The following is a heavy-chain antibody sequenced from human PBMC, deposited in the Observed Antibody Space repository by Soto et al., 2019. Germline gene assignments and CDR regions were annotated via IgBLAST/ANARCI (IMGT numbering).Heavy chain of an antibody. J-gene: IGHJ4*02. V-gene: IGHV1-18*01. CDR1: GYTFTSYG. CDR2: ISAYNGNT. CDR3: ARFFDSGDFWSAYYTPGDY. D-gene: IGHD3-3*01. Sequence: ASVKVSCKASGYTFTSYGISWVRQAPGQGLEWMGWISAYNGNTNYAQKLQGRVTMTTDTSTSTAYMELRSLRSDDTAVYYCARFFDSGDFWSAYYTPGDYRGQGRLVTV.